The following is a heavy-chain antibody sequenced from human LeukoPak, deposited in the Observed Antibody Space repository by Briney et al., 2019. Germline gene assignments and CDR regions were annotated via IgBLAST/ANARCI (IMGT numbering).Heavy chain of an antibody. Sequence: GGSLRLSCAASGFTFSSYAIHWVRQAPGKGLEWVAVISYDGSNKYYADSVKGRFTISRDNSKNTLYLQMNSLRAEDTAVYYCASGNGLRFLEWSMDVWGKGTTVTVSS. J-gene: IGHJ6*04. V-gene: IGHV3-30-3*01. D-gene: IGHD3-3*01. CDR3: ASGNGLRFLEWSMDV. CDR2: ISYDGSNK. CDR1: GFTFSSYA.